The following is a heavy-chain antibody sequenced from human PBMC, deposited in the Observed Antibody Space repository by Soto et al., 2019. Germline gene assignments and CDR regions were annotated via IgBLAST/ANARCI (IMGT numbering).Heavy chain of an antibody. Sequence: TSETLSLTCAVYGGSFSGYYWNWIRQPPGKGLEWIGEINHGGSTNYNPSLKRRVTISLDTSKNQFSLKLSSVTAADTSVYYCARGPEYYYGGSGFVDYWGQGALVTVSS. D-gene: IGHD3-22*01. J-gene: IGHJ4*02. CDR1: GGSFSGYY. CDR2: INHGGST. CDR3: ARGPEYYYGGSGFVDY. V-gene: IGHV4-34*01.